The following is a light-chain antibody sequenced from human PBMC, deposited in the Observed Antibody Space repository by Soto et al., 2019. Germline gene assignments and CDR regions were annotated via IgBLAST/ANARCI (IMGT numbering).Light chain of an antibody. CDR1: SSDVGLYDY. J-gene: IGLJ1*01. CDR2: AVS. Sequence: QSVLTQPASVSGSPGQSITISCTGTSSDVGLYDYVSWYQQHPGKAPQLMIYAVSNRPSGVSNRFSASKSGNTASLFISGXQAEDEADYYCSSYTSDSSYVFGSGTKVTVL. V-gene: IGLV2-14*01. CDR3: SSYTSDSSYV.